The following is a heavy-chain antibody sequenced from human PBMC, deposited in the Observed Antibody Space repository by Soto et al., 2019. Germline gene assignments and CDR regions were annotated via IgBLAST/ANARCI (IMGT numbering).Heavy chain of an antibody. V-gene: IGHV2-5*02. Sequence: QSTLKESGPTLVKPTQTLTLTCTFSGFSLSTSGVGVGWIRQPPGKALEWLALIYWDDDKRYSPSLRSRLTTSKDPSKHLGVLTRTNMDPVDPATYYCIHSRCGGDCLQAYASHYYYGMDVWGQGTTVTVSS. CDR1: GFSLSTSGVG. CDR3: IHSRCGGDCLQAYASHYYYGMDV. CDR2: IYWDDDK. J-gene: IGHJ6*02. D-gene: IGHD2-21*02.